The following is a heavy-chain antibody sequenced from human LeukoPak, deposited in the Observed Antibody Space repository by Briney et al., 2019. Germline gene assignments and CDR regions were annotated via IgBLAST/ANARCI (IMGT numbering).Heavy chain of an antibody. V-gene: IGHV3-9*01. CDR3: AKEGDGPFDY. CDR1: GFTFDDYA. J-gene: IGHJ4*02. CDR2: ISWNSGSI. Sequence: GGSLRLSCAASGFTFDDYAMHWVRQAPGKGLEWVSGISWNSGSIDYADSVKGRFTISRDNAKNSLYLQMNSLRAEDTALYYCAKEGDGPFDYWGQGTLVTVSS. D-gene: IGHD5-24*01.